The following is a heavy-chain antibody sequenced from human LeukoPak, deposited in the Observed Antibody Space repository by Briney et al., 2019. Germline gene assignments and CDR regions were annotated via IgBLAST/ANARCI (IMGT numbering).Heavy chain of an antibody. Sequence: GGSLRLSCAASGFTFSSYAMSWVRQAPGKGLEWVSAISGSGGSTYYADSVKGRFTISRDNSKNTLYLQTNSLRAEDTAVYYCAKDMQATTYYDFWSGYFSDYWGQGTLVTVSS. J-gene: IGHJ4*02. CDR2: ISGSGGST. D-gene: IGHD3-3*01. CDR1: GFTFSSYA. CDR3: AKDMQATTYYDFWSGYFSDY. V-gene: IGHV3-23*01.